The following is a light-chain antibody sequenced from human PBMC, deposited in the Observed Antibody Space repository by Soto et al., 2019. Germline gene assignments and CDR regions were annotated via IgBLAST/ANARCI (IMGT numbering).Light chain of an antibody. V-gene: IGKV1-6*01. J-gene: IGKJ1*01. CDR1: QGIRND. CDR2: AAS. Sequence: AIQRTQSPSSLSASVGDRATISCRASQGIRNDLGWYQQKPGKAPKLLIYAASSLQSGVPSRFSGSGSGTDFTLTISSLQPEDFETYYCLQDYNYPRTFGQGTKVDI. CDR3: LQDYNYPRT.